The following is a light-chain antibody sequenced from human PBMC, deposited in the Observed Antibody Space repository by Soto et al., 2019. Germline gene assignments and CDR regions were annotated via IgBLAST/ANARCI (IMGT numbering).Light chain of an antibody. CDR1: SSDVGGYNY. CDR3: SSYTSSSSYD. CDR2: DVS. V-gene: IGLV2-14*01. J-gene: IGLJ1*01. Sequence: QSALTQPASVSGSPGQSITISCTGTSSDVGGYNYVSWNQQHPGKAPKLMTYDVSNRPSGVSNRFSGSKSGNTASLTISGPHAEDEAQYCRSSYTSSSSYDSGTETKVTVL.